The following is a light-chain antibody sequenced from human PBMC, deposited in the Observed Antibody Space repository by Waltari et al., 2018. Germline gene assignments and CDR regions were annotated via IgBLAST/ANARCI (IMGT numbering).Light chain of an antibody. J-gene: IGKJ5*01. CDR1: QGLTDH. V-gene: IGKV1-16*02. CDR3: QQYWSYPIT. Sequence: DIQMTQSPSSLSASVGHKVTITCRASQGLTDHLAWFQLKPGKAPKSLIYAASRLQRGVPSKFSGSGSGTDFTLTINSLQPEDFATYYCQQYWSYPITFAQGTRLEIE. CDR2: AAS.